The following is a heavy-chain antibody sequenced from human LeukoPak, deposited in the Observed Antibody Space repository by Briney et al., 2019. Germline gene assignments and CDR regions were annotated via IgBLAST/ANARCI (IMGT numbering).Heavy chain of an antibody. CDR1: GGSISSYY. J-gene: IGHJ5*02. D-gene: IGHD2-8*01. V-gene: IGHV4-4*07. CDR3: AKCIKVGVCPNWFGP. Sequence: SETLSLTCTVPGGSISSYYRSWIRQPAGKGLEWIGRIYTSGSTNYNPSLKSRVTISVDTSKNQFSLKLSSVTAADTPVYYCAKCIKVGVCPNWFGPWGQGSLVTVSS. CDR2: IYTSGST.